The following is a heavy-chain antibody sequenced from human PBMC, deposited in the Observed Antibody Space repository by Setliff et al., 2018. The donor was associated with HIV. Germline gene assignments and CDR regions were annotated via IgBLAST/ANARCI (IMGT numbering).Heavy chain of an antibody. D-gene: IGHD4-17*01. J-gene: IGHJ4*02. Sequence: SETLSLTCTVSGGSISSGDYYWSWIRQPPGKGLEWIGYIYYSGSTYYNPSLKSRVTIFVDTSKNQFSLKVTSVTAADTAVYYCAAFFVTPLMTQDFWGQGTLVTVSS. CDR2: IYYSGST. V-gene: IGHV4-30-4*08. CDR1: GGSISSGDYY. CDR3: AAFFVTPLMTQDF.